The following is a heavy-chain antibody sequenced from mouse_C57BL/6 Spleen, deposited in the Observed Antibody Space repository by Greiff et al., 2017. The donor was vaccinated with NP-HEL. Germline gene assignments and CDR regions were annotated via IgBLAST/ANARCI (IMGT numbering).Heavy chain of an antibody. Sequence: LQESGGGLVKPGGSLKLSCAASGFTFSSYTMSWVRQTPEKRLEWVATISGGGGNTYYPDSVKGRFTISRDNAKNTLYLQMSSLRSEDTALYYCAIQGDAMDYWGQGTSVTVSS. CDR2: ISGGGGNT. CDR1: GFTFSSYT. V-gene: IGHV5-9*01. J-gene: IGHJ4*01. CDR3: AIQGDAMDY.